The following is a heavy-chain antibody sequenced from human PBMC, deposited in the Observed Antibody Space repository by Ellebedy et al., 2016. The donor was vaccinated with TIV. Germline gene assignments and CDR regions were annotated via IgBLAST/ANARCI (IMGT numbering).Heavy chain of an antibody. CDR2: INFSGRT. Sequence: SETLSLTCTVSGGSISSSYYWVWLRQPPGKGLEWIGSINFSGRTYYNPSLKSRLTISIDTSRDQFSLKVNSVTAADTAVYYCARGGASFSDYWGQGILVTVSS. V-gene: IGHV4-39*07. CDR3: ARGGASFSDY. J-gene: IGHJ4*02. CDR1: GGSISSSYY. D-gene: IGHD1-26*01.